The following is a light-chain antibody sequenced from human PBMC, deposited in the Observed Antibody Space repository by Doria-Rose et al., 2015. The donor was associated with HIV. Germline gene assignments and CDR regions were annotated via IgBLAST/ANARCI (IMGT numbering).Light chain of an antibody. Sequence: SALTQPASVSGSPGQSITISCTGTSSDVGGYKYVSWYQHFPGKAPKLLIYDVNMRPSGVSNRFSGSKSGNTASLTISGVQAEDEADYYCGSYTSSTTVIFGGGTKLTVL. CDR1: SSDVGGYKY. CDR3: GSYTSSTTVI. J-gene: IGLJ2*01. V-gene: IGLV2-14*03. CDR2: DVN.